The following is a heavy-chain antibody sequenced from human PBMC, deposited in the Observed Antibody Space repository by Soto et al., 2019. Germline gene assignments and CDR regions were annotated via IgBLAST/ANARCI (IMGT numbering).Heavy chain of an antibody. V-gene: IGHV3-23*01. Sequence: EVHLLESGGGLVQPWGSLRLSCTASGFTFSSHALTWVRQAPGKGLEWVSAISGRGDRAFYADSVRGRFTISRDTSRDTLSLQMNSLRAEDTAVYFCAKARTCGGGSCYSSFDYWGQGTLVTVSS. CDR3: AKARTCGGGSCYSSFDY. D-gene: IGHD2-15*01. CDR1: GFTFSSHA. J-gene: IGHJ4*02. CDR2: ISGRGDRA.